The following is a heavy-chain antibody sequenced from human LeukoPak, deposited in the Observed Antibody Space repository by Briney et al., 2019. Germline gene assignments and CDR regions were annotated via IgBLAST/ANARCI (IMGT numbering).Heavy chain of an antibody. D-gene: IGHD6-19*01. Sequence: PGGSLRLSCAASGFTFSSYAMSWVRQAPGKGLEWVSAISGSGGSTYYADSVKGRFTISRDNSKKTLYLQMNSLRVEDTAVYYCVKPLMTVPGRGRFWDSWGQGTLVAVSS. CDR3: VKPLMTVPGRGRFWDS. J-gene: IGHJ4*02. CDR1: GFTFSSYA. V-gene: IGHV3-23*01. CDR2: ISGSGGST.